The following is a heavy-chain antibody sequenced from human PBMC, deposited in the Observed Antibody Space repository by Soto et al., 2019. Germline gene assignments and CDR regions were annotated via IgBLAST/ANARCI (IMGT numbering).Heavy chain of an antibody. CDR3: ARDRSYDILTGYWAFDI. J-gene: IGHJ3*02. Sequence: SETLSLTCAISGDSVSSNSAAWNWIRQSPSRGLEWLGRTYYRSKWYNDYAVSVKSRITINPDTSKNQFSLQLNSVTPEDTAVYYCARDRSYDILTGYWAFDIWGQGTVVTVSS. V-gene: IGHV6-1*01. D-gene: IGHD3-9*01. CDR1: GDSVSSNSAA. CDR2: TYYRSKWYN.